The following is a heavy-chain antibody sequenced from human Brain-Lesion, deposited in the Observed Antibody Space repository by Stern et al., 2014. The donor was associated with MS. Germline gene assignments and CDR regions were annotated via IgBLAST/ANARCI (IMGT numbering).Heavy chain of an antibody. Sequence: VQLEESVAEVKKPGESLKISCKGSGYRFTSNWIGWVRQMPGNGLERLGIMWPGDSDTRYSPSFQGQVTISADKSISTAYLQWSSLQASDTAMYYCARRGDSSSSGFDYWGQGTLVIVSS. CDR3: ARRGDSSSSGFDY. CDR2: MWPGDSDT. D-gene: IGHD6-6*01. J-gene: IGHJ4*02. V-gene: IGHV5-51*01. CDR1: GYRFTSNW.